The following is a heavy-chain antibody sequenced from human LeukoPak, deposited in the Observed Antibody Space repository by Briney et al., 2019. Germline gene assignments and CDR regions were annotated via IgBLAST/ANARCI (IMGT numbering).Heavy chain of an antibody. CDR1: GFTFSSYA. D-gene: IGHD6-13*01. CDR2: ISGSGGST. CDR3: AKTSWQHLYYFDY. Sequence: GGSLRLSCAASGFTFSSYAMSWVRQAPGKGLEWVSAISGSGGSTYYADSVKGRFTISRDNSKNTLYLQMNGLRAEDTAVYYCAKTSWQHLYYFDYWGQGTLVTVSS. J-gene: IGHJ4*02. V-gene: IGHV3-23*01.